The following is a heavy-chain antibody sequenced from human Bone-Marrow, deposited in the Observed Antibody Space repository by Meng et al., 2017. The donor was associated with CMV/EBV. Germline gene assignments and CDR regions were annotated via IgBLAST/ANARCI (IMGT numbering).Heavy chain of an antibody. J-gene: IGHJ4*02. Sequence: GSLRLSCTVSGGSISSSSYYWGWIRQPPGKGLEWIGSIYYSGSTYYNPSLKSRVTISVDTSKNQFSLKLSSVTAADTAVYYCARIPLGSGWSYFDYWGQGKLVTVSS. D-gene: IGHD6-19*01. CDR2: IYYSGST. CDR3: ARIPLGSGWSYFDY. V-gene: IGHV4-39*07. CDR1: GGSISSSSYY.